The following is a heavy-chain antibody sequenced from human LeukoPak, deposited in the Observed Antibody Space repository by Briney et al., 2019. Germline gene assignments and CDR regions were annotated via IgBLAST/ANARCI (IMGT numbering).Heavy chain of an antibody. V-gene: IGHV1-69*05. CDR2: IIPMFGTT. CDR3: ATTSMYGDYVAFAFAH. J-gene: IGHJ4*02. D-gene: IGHD4-17*01. CDR1: GGTLSNYA. Sequence: GASVRVSCKACGGTLSNYALSWVRQAPGQGLEWMGGIIPMFGTTKYAQEFQGRVTITTDESTRTAYMELSSLRSEDTAVFYCATTSMYGDYVAFAFAHWGQGTLVTVSS.